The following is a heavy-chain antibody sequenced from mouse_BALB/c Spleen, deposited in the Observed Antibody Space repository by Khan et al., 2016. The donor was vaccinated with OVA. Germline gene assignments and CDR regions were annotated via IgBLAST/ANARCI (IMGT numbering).Heavy chain of an antibody. CDR1: GYSFTGYF. Sequence: VQLKQSGPELVRPGASVKKSCKASGYSFTGYFMNWVMQSHGKSLEWIGRINPHIGETFYNPKFTGKATLTVDESSSTAHMELRSLASEDSAVYYCARIYRSDFDYWGQGTTLTVSS. D-gene: IGHD1-1*01. J-gene: IGHJ2*01. CDR3: ARIYRSDFDY. V-gene: IGHV1-20*02. CDR2: INPHIGET.